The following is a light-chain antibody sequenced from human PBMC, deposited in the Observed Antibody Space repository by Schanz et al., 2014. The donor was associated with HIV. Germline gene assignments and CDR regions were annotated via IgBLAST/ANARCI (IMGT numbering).Light chain of an antibody. V-gene: IGLV2-14*03. CDR1: SSDVGGYNY. CDR2: DVS. Sequence: QSALTQPASVSGSPGQSITISCTGTSSDVGGYNYVSWYQQHPGKAPKLMIYDVSNRPSGVSNRFSGSKSGNTASLTISGLQAEDEADYYCCSYAGTYTFVFGGGTKVTVL. CDR3: CSYAGTYTFV. J-gene: IGLJ2*01.